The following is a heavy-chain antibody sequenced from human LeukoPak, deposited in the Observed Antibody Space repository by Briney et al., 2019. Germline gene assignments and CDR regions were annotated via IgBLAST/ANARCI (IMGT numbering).Heavy chain of an antibody. J-gene: IGHJ4*02. V-gene: IGHV3-74*01. CDR2: VDSAGSST. CDR1: GFTFSSYW. D-gene: IGHD6-19*01. Sequence: GGSLRLSCAASGFTFSSYWMHWVRQASGKGLVWVSRVDSAGSSTYYADSVKGRFTISRDNSKNTLYLQMNSLRVEDTAVYYCARGMYSSGWYSDYWGQGTLVTVSS. CDR3: ARGMYSSGWYSDY.